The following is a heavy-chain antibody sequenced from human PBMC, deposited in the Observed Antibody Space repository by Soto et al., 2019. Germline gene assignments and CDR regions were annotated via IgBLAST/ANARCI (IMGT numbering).Heavy chain of an antibody. CDR1: GYTFTGYY. CDR3: ASRCSSTSCYKVLDYYYGMDV. D-gene: IGHD2-2*02. Sequence: ASVKVSCKASGYTFTGYYMHWVRQAPGQGLEWMGWINPNSGGTNYAQKFQGRVTMTRDTSISTAYVELSRLRSDDTAVYYCASRCSSTSCYKVLDYYYGMDVWGQGTTVTVSS. CDR2: INPNSGGT. V-gene: IGHV1-2*02. J-gene: IGHJ6*02.